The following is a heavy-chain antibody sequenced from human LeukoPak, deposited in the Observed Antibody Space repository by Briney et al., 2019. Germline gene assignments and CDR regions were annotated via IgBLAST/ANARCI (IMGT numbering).Heavy chain of an antibody. J-gene: IGHJ4*02. D-gene: IGHD2/OR15-2a*01. V-gene: IGHV1-69-2*01. Sequence: ATVKISCKASGSTFSDFYIHWVRQTPAKGVEWMGRVDREDGESVYAEKWQGRVTMTADPSTDTGHMELSSLTFDDTAVYYCATSIGAFFPDKWGQGTLVTVSS. CDR3: ATSIGAFFPDK. CDR2: VDREDGES. CDR1: GSTFSDFY.